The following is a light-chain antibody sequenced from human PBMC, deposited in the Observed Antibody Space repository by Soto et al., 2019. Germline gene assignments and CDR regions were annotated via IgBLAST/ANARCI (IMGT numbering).Light chain of an antibody. CDR2: DAS. Sequence: DIQMTQSPSSLSASVGDRVTITCQASQDISNYLNWYQQKPGKAPKLLIYDASNLETRVPSRFSGSGSGTDFTFTISSLQPEDIATYYCQQYDNLPFGGGTKVEIK. V-gene: IGKV1-33*01. CDR3: QQYDNLP. J-gene: IGKJ4*01. CDR1: QDISNY.